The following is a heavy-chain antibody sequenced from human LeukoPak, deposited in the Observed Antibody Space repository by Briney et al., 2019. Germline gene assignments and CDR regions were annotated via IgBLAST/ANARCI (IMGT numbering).Heavy chain of an antibody. CDR2: IYPGDSET. V-gene: IGHV5-51*01. D-gene: IGHD4/OR15-4a*01. J-gene: IGHJ4*02. Sequence: GESLKISCKGSGYSFTNYYIAWVRQMPGKGLEWMGIIYPGDSETTYSPSFQGQVTISADKSISTAYLQWSSLKASDSAMYYCTLHSGSRVYGDYDYWGQGTLVTVSS. CDR1: GYSFTNYY. CDR3: TLHSGSRVYGDYDY.